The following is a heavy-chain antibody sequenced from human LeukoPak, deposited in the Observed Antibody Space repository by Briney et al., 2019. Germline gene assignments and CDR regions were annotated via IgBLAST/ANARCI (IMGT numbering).Heavy chain of an antibody. J-gene: IGHJ6*02. CDR2: ISGGGGST. Sequence: GGSLRLSCAASGFSFSSYAMTWVRQTPGKGLEWVSTISGGGGSTFYADSVKGRFTISRDNSKNTLYLQMNSLRAEDTAVYYCAKDEITISPPNQEVQYGMDVWGQGTTVTVSS. D-gene: IGHD3-9*01. CDR3: AKDEITISPPNQEVQYGMDV. V-gene: IGHV3-23*01. CDR1: GFSFSSYA.